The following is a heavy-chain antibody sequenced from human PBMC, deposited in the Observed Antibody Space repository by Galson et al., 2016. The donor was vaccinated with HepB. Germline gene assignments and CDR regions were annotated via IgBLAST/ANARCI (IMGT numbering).Heavy chain of an antibody. J-gene: IGHJ4*02. CDR2: ISSSSSTI. D-gene: IGHD2-2*01. Sequence: SLRLSCAASGFTFSSYSMNWVRQAPGKGLAWVSYISSSSSTIYYADSVKGRFTISRDNAKNSLYLQMNSLRDEDTAVYYCARRGIYCSSTSCYADYWGQGTLVTVSS. CDR3: ARRGIYCSSTSCYADY. V-gene: IGHV3-48*02. CDR1: GFTFSSYS.